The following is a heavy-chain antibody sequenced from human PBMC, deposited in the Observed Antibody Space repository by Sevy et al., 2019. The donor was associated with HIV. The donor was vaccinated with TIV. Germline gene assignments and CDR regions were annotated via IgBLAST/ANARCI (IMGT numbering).Heavy chain of an antibody. D-gene: IGHD5-12*01. CDR2: FDPEDDEK. CDR3: ATTKDYYESSGYPFDY. J-gene: IGHJ4*02. V-gene: IGHV1-24*01. Sequence: GASVKVSCKVSGRTLTQLSIHWVRQAPGKGLEWMGTFDPEDDEKIYAQKFQGRVTMTEDTSTDTAYMELSRLRSEDTAVYYCATTKDYYESSGYPFDYWGQGTLVTVSS. CDR1: GRTLTQLS.